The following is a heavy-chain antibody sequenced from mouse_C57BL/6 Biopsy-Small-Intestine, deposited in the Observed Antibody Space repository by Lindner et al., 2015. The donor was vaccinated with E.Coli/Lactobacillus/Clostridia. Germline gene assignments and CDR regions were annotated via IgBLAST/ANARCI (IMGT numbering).Heavy chain of an antibody. J-gene: IGHJ3*01. Sequence: VQLQESGAELVKPGASVKLSCTSFDFNIKDYYIHWVKQRTDQGLEWLGRIDPEDGETKYAPKFQDKATITADTSSNTAHLHLSSLTSEDTAVYYCAPRFTYWGQGTLVTVST. V-gene: IGHV14-2*01. CDR1: DFNIKDYY. CDR3: APRFTY. CDR2: IDPEDGET.